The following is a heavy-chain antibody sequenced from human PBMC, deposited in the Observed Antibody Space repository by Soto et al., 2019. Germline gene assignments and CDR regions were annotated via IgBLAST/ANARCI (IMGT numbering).Heavy chain of an antibody. CDR3: TTTRSTHYCYYYLDV. Sequence: EVQLVESGGGLVKPGGSLRLSCAASGFTFSNAWMSWVRQAPGKGLEWVGRIKSKTDGGTTDYAAPVKGRFTISRDDSKNTLYLQMNSLKTEDTAVYYCTTTRSTHYCYYYLDVWGKGTTVTVSS. D-gene: IGHD2-2*01. J-gene: IGHJ6*03. CDR2: IKSKTDGGTT. CDR1: GFTFSNAW. V-gene: IGHV3-15*01.